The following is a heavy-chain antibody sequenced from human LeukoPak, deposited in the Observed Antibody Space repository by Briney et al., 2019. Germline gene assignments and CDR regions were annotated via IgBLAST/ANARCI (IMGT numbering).Heavy chain of an antibody. Sequence: SVKVSCKASGGTFSSYAISWVRQAPGQGLEWMGGIIPIFGTANYAQKFQGRVTITADESTSTAYMELSSLRSEDTAVYYCASSYDFWSGTQVDYYYGMDVWGQGTTVTVSS. D-gene: IGHD3-3*01. CDR1: GGTFSSYA. CDR3: ASSYDFWSGTQVDYYYGMDV. CDR2: IIPIFGTA. V-gene: IGHV1-69*13. J-gene: IGHJ6*02.